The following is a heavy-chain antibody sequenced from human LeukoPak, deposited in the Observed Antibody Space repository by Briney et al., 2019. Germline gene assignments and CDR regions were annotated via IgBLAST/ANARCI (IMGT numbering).Heavy chain of an antibody. CDR2: IYYSGST. V-gene: IGHV4-59*12. Sequence: SETLSLTCTVSGGSISSYYWSWIRQPPGKGLEWIGYIYYSGSTHYNPSLKSRVTISVDTSKNQFSLKLSSVTAADTAVYYCARGRQLGHALGYWGQGTLVTVSS. CDR3: ARGRQLGHALGY. D-gene: IGHD6-6*01. CDR1: GGSISSYY. J-gene: IGHJ4*02.